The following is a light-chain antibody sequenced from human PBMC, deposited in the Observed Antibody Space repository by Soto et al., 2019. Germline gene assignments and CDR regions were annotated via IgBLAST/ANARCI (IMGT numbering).Light chain of an antibody. CDR3: QSYDSSLSALYV. CDR1: SSNIGAGYD. CDR2: GNS. V-gene: IGLV1-40*01. J-gene: IGLJ1*01. Sequence: QSVLTQPPSVSGAPGHRVTISCTGSSSNIGAGYDVHWYQQLPGTAPKLLIYGNSNRPSGVPDRFSGSKSGTSASLAITGLQAEDEADYYCQSYDSSLSALYVFGTGTTVTV.